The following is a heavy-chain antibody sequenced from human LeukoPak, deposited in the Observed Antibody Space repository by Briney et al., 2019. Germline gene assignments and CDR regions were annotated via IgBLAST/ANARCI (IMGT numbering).Heavy chain of an antibody. V-gene: IGHV3-30*18. J-gene: IGHJ1*01. CDR1: GFIFSNYG. Sequence: GGSLRLSCAASGFIFSNYGMHWVRQAPGKGLEWVAVISHDGRTEFYANSVKGRFTISRDNSKNTLDLQMFSLRAEDTALYYCTKEPTPYSSGWYFHHWGQGTLVTVSS. D-gene: IGHD6-25*01. CDR2: ISHDGRTE. CDR3: TKEPTPYSSGWYFHH.